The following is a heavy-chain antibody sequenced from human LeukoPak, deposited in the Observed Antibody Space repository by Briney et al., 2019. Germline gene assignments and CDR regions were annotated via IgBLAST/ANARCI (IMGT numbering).Heavy chain of an antibody. Sequence: ASVKVSCKASGYTFTNNAIHWVRRAPGQRLEWMGWINAGNGNTKYSQKFQGRVTITRDTSASTVYVELSSLRYEDTAMYYCARGSAAGLDYWGQGILVTVSS. D-gene: IGHD6-13*01. CDR1: GYTFTNNA. CDR3: ARGSAAGLDY. J-gene: IGHJ4*02. V-gene: IGHV1-3*01. CDR2: INAGNGNT.